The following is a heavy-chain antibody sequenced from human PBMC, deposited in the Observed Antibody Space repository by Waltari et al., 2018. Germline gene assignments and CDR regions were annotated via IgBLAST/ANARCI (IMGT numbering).Heavy chain of an antibody. J-gene: IGHJ4*02. CDR2: IKQDGSVK. CDR3: ARSRKSRPRYFDY. V-gene: IGHV3-7*01. Sequence: EVQLVESGGGLVQPGGSLRLSCAASGFPFSPHGMSWVRQAPGKGLEWVANIKQDGSVKDYVDSVKGRFTISRDNAKNSVYLQMNSLGVEDTAVYYCARSRKSRPRYFDYWGQGTLVTVSS. CDR1: GFPFSPHG.